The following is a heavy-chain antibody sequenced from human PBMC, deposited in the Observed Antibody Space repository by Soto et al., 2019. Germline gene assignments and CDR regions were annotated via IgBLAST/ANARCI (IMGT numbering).Heavy chain of an antibody. CDR3: AKDGAAAAGTWSYFDY. Sequence: EVQLLESGGGLVQPGGSLRLSCAASGFTFSSYAMSWVRQAPGKGLEWVSSFSNSGGSGGTTYYADSVKGRFTLSRDNSKNTLYLQMNSLRAEDTAIYYCAKDGAAAAGTWSYFDYWGQGTLVTVSS. CDR2: FSNSGGSGGTT. CDR1: GFTFSSYA. V-gene: IGHV3-23*01. D-gene: IGHD6-13*01. J-gene: IGHJ4*02.